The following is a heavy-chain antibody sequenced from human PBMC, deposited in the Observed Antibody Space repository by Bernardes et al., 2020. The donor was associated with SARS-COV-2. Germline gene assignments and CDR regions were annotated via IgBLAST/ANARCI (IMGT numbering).Heavy chain of an antibody. CDR3: ARGSSWELPYYFDY. CDR2: ISYDGSNK. D-gene: IGHD1-26*01. J-gene: IGHJ4*02. V-gene: IGHV3-30-3*01. CDR1: GFTFSSYA. Sequence: GSLRLSCAASGFTFSSYAMHWVRQAPGKGLEWVAVISYDGSNKYYADSVKGRFTISRDNSKNTLYLQMNSLRAEDTAVYYCARGSSWELPYYFDYWGQGTLVTVSS.